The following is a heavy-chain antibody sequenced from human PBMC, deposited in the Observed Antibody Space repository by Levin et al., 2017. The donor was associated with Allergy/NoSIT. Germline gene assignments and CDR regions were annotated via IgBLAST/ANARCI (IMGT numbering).Heavy chain of an antibody. J-gene: IGHJ4*02. Sequence: GGSLRLSCAASGFTFSSYGMHWVRQAPGKGLEWVAVISYDGSNKYYADSVKGRFTISRDNSKNTLYLQMNSLRAEDTAVYYCAKDRPPFGSSWPDRHFDYWGQGTLVTVSS. CDR3: AKDRPPFGSSWPDRHFDY. D-gene: IGHD6-13*01. CDR1: GFTFSSYG. CDR2: ISYDGSNK. V-gene: IGHV3-30*18.